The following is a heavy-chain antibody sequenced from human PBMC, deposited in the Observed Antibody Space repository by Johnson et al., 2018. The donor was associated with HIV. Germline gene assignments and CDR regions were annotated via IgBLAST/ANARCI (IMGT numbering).Heavy chain of an antibody. CDR1: GFTFSSYA. CDR3: AKWWFRELLPNAFDL. D-gene: IGHD3-10*01. J-gene: IGHJ3*01. CDR2: LSYDGSNK. V-gene: IGHV3-30*14. Sequence: QVQLVESGGGVVQPGRSLRLSCAASGFTFSSYAMHWVRQAPGTGLEWVAVLSYDGSNKYSADSVKGRFTISRDNSKNTLYLQMNSLRAEDTAVYYCAKWWFRELLPNAFDLGGQGTMVTVSS.